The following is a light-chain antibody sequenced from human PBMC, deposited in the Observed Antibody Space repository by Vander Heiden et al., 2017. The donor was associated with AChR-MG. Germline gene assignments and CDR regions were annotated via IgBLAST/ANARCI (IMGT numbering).Light chain of an antibody. Sequence: DIQLTQSPASLSASVGERVTITCQASQDISNYLKWYQQKPGKAPKLLIYDASNLETGVPARFSGSGSGTDFTFTISSLQPEDIAIYYCQQDYNRRSTFGHGTRVDIK. V-gene: IGKV1-33*01. J-gene: IGKJ3*01. CDR2: DAS. CDR1: QDISNY. CDR3: QQDYNRRST.